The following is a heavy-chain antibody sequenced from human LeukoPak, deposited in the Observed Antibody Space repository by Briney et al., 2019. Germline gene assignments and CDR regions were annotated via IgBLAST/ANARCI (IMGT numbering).Heavy chain of an antibody. J-gene: IGHJ5*02. D-gene: IGHD3-10*01. V-gene: IGHV1-18*01. CDR2: ISAYNGNT. Sequence: ASVKVSCKASGYTFISYGISWTRKAPAQGLEWMGWISAYNGNTNYAQKLQGRVTMTTDTSTSTAYMELRSLRSDDTAVYYCARFSYYYASGENWFDPWGQGTLVTVSS. CDR1: GYTFISYG. CDR3: ARFSYYYASGENWFDP.